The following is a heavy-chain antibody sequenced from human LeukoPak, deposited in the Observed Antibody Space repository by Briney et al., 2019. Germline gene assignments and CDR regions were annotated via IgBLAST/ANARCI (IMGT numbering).Heavy chain of an antibody. V-gene: IGHV4-30-4*01. CDR3: DRGLPSGSYYRLNFDY. CDR2: IYYSGST. CDR1: GGSISSGGYY. D-gene: IGHD1-26*01. J-gene: IGHJ4*02. Sequence: TSETLSLTCTVSGGSISSGGYYGRWIRQPPGKGLEWIVYIYYSGSTYYNPSLKSRVTISVDTSKNQFSLKLSSVTAEDTAVYYCDRGLPSGSYYRLNFDYWGQGTLVSDSS.